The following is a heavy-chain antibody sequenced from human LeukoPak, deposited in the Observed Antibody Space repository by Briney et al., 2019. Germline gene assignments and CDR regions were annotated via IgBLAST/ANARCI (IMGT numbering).Heavy chain of an antibody. CDR1: GFTFSSYS. D-gene: IGHD4-23*01. CDR2: ISSSSSYI. V-gene: IGHV3-21*01. Sequence: GGSLRLSCAASGFTFSSYSMNWVRQAPGKGLEWVSSISSSSSYIYYADSVKGRFTISRDNAKNSLYLQMNSLRAEDTAVYYCARDPSSVGYLDYWGQGTLVTVSS. CDR3: ARDPSSVGYLDY. J-gene: IGHJ4*02.